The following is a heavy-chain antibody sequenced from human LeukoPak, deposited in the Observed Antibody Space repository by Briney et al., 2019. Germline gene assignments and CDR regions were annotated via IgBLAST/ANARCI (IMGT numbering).Heavy chain of an antibody. CDR3: ARASITASGPHDVYDI. CDR2: IKDDSTSI. D-gene: IGHD6-13*01. J-gene: IGHJ3*02. Sequence: GGSLRLSCAASGFTLSTYSMHWVRQAPGKGLEWVSYIKDDSTSIQYAGSVKGRFTISRANSAQMLYLQMGSLRGEDMAVYFCARASITASGPHDVYDIWGRGTMVTVSS. CDR1: GFTLSTYS. V-gene: IGHV3-48*01.